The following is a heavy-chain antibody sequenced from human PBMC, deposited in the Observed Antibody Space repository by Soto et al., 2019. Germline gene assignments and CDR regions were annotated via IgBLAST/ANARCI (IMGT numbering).Heavy chain of an antibody. Sequence: QVQLVESGGGFVKPGGSLRLYCAASGFTFSDYYMSWIRQAPGKGLEWVSYISSGGTTIYYADSVKGRFTISRDDAKNALFLQMNSLRPEDTAVYFCATKGVGYYFQFDPWGQGTLVTVSS. CDR3: ATKGVGYYFQFDP. CDR2: ISSGGTTI. CDR1: GFTFSDYY. V-gene: IGHV3-11*01. D-gene: IGHD3-22*01. J-gene: IGHJ5*02.